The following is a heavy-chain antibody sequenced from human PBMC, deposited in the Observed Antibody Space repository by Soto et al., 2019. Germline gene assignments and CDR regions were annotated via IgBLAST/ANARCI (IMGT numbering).Heavy chain of an antibody. V-gene: IGHV3-74*01. Sequence: EVPLVESGGGLVQPGGSLRLACAASGFTFSSYWMHWVRQAPGKGLVWISRIIRDGSSTNYADSVKGRFTISRDNAKNMLYLEINSLRADDTAVYFCGRGGSGIYGMDIWGQGTTVIVSS. CDR3: GRGGSGIYGMDI. J-gene: IGHJ6*02. D-gene: IGHD6-13*01. CDR2: IIRDGSST. CDR1: GFTFSSYW.